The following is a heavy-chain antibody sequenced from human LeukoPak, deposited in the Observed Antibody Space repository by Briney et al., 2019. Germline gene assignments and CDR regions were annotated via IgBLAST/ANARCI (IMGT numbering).Heavy chain of an antibody. V-gene: IGHV1-2*02. CDR2: INPNSGGT. CDR3: AREYGEIVVVVAATNTMFDP. D-gene: IGHD2-15*01. CDR1: GYTFTGYY. J-gene: IGHJ5*02. Sequence: ASVKVSCKASGYTFTGYYMHWVRQAPGQGLEWMGWINPNSGGTNYAQKFQGRVTMTRDTSISTVYMELSRLRSDDTAVYYCAREYGEIVVVVAATNTMFDPWGQGTLVTVSS.